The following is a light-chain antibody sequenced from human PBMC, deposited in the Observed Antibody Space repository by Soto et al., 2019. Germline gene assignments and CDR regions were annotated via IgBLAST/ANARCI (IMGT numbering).Light chain of an antibody. J-gene: IGLJ1*01. Sequence: QSALTQPASVSGSPAQSITISCTGSSSDVGGYNYVSWYQQHPGKAPKLIIYEVSNRPSGVSNRFSGSKSGNTASLTISGLQAEDEADYYCSSYTTNSTPYVFGTGTKVTVL. V-gene: IGLV2-14*01. CDR2: EVS. CDR3: SSYTTNSTPYV. CDR1: SSDVGGYNY.